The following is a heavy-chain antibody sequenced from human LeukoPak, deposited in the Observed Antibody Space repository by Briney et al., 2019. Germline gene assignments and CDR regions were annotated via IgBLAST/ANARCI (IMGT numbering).Heavy chain of an antibody. CDR1: GFTFSSYA. CDR3: ARAPIPWGSSSWYTDY. Sequence: PGRSLRLSCAASGFTFSSYAMHWVRQAPGKGLEWVAVISYDGSNKYYADSVKGRFTISRDNSKNTLYLQMNSLRAEDTAVYYCARAPIPWGSSSWYTDYWGQGTLVTVSS. J-gene: IGHJ4*02. CDR2: ISYDGSNK. D-gene: IGHD6-13*01. V-gene: IGHV3-30-3*01.